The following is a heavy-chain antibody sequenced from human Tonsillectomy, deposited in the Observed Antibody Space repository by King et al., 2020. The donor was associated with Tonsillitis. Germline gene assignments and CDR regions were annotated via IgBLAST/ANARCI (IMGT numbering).Heavy chain of an antibody. CDR3: ARGGPLSNIFDV. J-gene: IGHJ3*01. CDR1: GGTFSSYA. D-gene: IGHD3-16*02. V-gene: IGHV1-69*01. Sequence: QLVQSGTEVKKPGSSVKVSCKASGGTFSSYAISWVRQAPGQGLEWMGGIIPMFGTANYAQKFQGRVTITADEYTSTAYMELSSLRSEDTAVYYCARGGPLSNIFDVWGQGTMVTVSS. CDR2: IIPMFGTA.